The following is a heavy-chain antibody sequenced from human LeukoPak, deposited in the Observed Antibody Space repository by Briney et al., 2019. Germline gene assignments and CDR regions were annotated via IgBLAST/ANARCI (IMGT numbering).Heavy chain of an antibody. J-gene: IGHJ4*02. CDR2: IKQDGSEK. CDR3: AREAGRGFDS. Sequence: PGGSLRLSCAASGFTFSSYWMSWVRQAPGKGLEWVGNIKQDGSEKYYVDSVKGRFTISRDNAKNSAYLPMNSLRGEDTAVYYCAREAGRGFDSWGQGTLVTVSS. D-gene: IGHD1-26*01. CDR1: GFTFSSYW. V-gene: IGHV3-7*01.